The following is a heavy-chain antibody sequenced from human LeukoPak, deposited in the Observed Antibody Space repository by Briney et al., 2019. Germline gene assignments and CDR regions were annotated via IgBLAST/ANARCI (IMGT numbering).Heavy chain of an antibody. Sequence: GGSLRLSCAASGFTFSSYGMHWVRQAPGKGLEWVAFIRYDGSNKYYADSVKGRFTISRDNSKNTLYLQMNSLRAEDTAVYYCAKDHGIAAAGPSDYWGQGTLVTVSS. CDR3: AKDHGIAAAGPSDY. CDR1: GFTFSSYG. J-gene: IGHJ4*02. V-gene: IGHV3-30*02. D-gene: IGHD6-13*01. CDR2: IRYDGSNK.